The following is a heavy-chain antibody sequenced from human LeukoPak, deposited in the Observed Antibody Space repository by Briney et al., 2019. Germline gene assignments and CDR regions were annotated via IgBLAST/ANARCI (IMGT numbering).Heavy chain of an antibody. CDR3: ARGQGATVPQVGKNWFDP. CDR1: IDSFSNYH. CDR2: VNESGGT. V-gene: IGHV4-34*01. D-gene: IGHD1-26*01. J-gene: IGHJ5*02. Sequence: PSETLSLTCAVYIDSFSNYHWNWIRQTPAKGMEWIGEVNESGGTNISPSLRSRVILSVDTSKNQFSLKLISVTVADTATYYCARGQGATVPQVGKNWFDPWGQGTRVTVSS.